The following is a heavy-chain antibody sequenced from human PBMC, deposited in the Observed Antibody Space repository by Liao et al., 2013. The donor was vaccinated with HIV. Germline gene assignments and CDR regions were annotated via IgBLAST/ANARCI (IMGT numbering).Heavy chain of an antibody. D-gene: IGHD3-22*01. CDR3: ARDGDYYDTSH. Sequence: QVQLQESGPGLVKPSQTLALTCIVSGGSISSGTYYWSWIRQPAGKGLEWIGRIHNSGSTDYNPSLKSRVTMSVDTSKNQFSLKLSSVTAADTAMYYCARDGDYYDTSHWGQGTLVTVSS. J-gene: IGHJ4*02. V-gene: IGHV4-61*02. CDR2: IHNSGST. CDR1: GGSISSGTYY.